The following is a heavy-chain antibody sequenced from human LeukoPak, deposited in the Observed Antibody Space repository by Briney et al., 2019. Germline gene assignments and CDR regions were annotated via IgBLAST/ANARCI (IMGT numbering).Heavy chain of an antibody. Sequence: VASVKVSCKASGYTFTSYGISWVRQAPGQGLEWMGWISAYNGNTNYAQKLQGRVTMTTDTSTSTAYMELRSLRSDDTAVYYCAREGTPTDRGSYYYYYYMDVWGKGTTVTISS. D-gene: IGHD2-15*01. CDR2: ISAYNGNT. CDR3: AREGTPTDRGSYYYYYYMDV. V-gene: IGHV1-18*01. CDR1: GYTFTSYG. J-gene: IGHJ6*03.